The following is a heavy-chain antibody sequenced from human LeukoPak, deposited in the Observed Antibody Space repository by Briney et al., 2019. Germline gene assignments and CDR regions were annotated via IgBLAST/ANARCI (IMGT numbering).Heavy chain of an antibody. Sequence: GGSLRLSCAASGFTVSSNYMSWVRQAPGKGLEWVSVIYSGGSTYYADSVKGRFTISRDNSKNTLYLQMNSLRAEDTAAYYCARALDCSSTSCYAGGFDYWGQGTLVTVSS. J-gene: IGHJ4*02. CDR2: IYSGGST. CDR3: ARALDCSSTSCYAGGFDY. V-gene: IGHV3-66*01. D-gene: IGHD2-2*01. CDR1: GFTVSSNY.